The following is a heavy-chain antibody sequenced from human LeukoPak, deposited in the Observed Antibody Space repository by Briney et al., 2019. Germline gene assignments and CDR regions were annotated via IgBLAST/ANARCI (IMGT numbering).Heavy chain of an antibody. V-gene: IGHV4-39*01. CDR1: GGSISSNNYY. CDR2: IYYRGTT. J-gene: IGHJ3*02. Sequence: SETLSLTCIVSGGSISSNNYYWGWIRQPPGKGLEGMGNIYYRGTTYYNPSLKSRVSIFVDTSKNQFSLQLNSVTAADTAVYYCTRHSHAFDIWGQGTKVTVSS. CDR3: TRHSHAFDI.